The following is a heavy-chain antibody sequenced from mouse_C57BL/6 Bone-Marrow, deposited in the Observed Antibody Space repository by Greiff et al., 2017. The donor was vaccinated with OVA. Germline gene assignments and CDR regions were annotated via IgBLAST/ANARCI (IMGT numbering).Heavy chain of an antibody. D-gene: IGHD1-1*01. V-gene: IGHV1-80*01. CDR2: IYPGDGDT. CDR1: GYAFSSYW. Sequence: QVQLKQSGAELVKPGASVKISCKASGYAFSSYWMNWVKQRPGKGLEWIGQIYPGDGDTNYNGKFKGKATLTADKSSSTAYMQLSSLTSEDSAVYFCARGYYGSSYVRFYYYAMDYWGQGTSVTVSS. J-gene: IGHJ4*01. CDR3: ARGYYGSSYVRFYYYAMDY.